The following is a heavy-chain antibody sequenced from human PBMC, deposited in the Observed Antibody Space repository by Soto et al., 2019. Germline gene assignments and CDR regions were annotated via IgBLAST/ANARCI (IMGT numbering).Heavy chain of an antibody. CDR2: IYYSGST. CDR3: ARRLYYDSSGFEGGGMDV. V-gene: IGHV4-39*01. J-gene: IGHJ6*02. CDR1: GDSISSSKYY. Sequence: SETLSLTCTFSGDSISSSKYYWGWIRQPPGKGLEWIGSIYYSGSTYYNPSLKSRVTISVDTSKNHFSLKLSSVTAADTAVYYCARRLYYDSSGFEGGGMDVWGQGTTVTVSS. D-gene: IGHD3-22*01.